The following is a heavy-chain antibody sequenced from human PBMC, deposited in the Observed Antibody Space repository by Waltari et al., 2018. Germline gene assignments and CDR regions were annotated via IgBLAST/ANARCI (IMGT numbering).Heavy chain of an antibody. D-gene: IGHD3-3*01. J-gene: IGHJ5*02. CDR1: GYSISSGYY. CDR3: VRDWLVPPSITIFGPTGSWFDP. V-gene: IGHV4-38-2*02. Sequence: QVQLQESGPGLVKPSETLSLTCAVSGYSISSGYYWGWIRQPPGKGRAWIGSIYHSGSTYYNPSLKSRVTISVDTSKNQFSLKLSSVTAADTAVYYCVRDWLVPPSITIFGPTGSWFDPWGQGTLVTVSS. CDR2: IYHSGST.